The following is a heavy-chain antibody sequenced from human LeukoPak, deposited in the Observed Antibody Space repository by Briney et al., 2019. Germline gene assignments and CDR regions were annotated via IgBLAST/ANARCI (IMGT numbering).Heavy chain of an antibody. D-gene: IGHD3-22*01. CDR3: ARRPDYYDNSGYHFDY. CDR1: GYSFTNFW. J-gene: IGHJ4*02. Sequence: GESLKISCKASGYSFTNFWIGWVRQMPGKGLEWMGILYPGGSDTRYSPSFQGQVSISADKSISTAYLQWSSLKASDTAMYYCARRPDYYDNSGYHFDYWGQGTLVTVSS. V-gene: IGHV5-51*01. CDR2: LYPGGSDT.